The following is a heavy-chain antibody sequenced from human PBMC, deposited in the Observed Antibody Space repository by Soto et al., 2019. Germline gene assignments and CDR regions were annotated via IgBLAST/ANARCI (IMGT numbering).Heavy chain of an antibody. Sequence: GASVKVSCKASRYTFTSYYMHWVRQAPGQGLEWMGIINPSGGSTSYAQKFQGRVTMTRDTSTSTVYMELSSLRSEDTAVYYCARGLRGARNYYDSSGYFGTLDYWGQGTLVTVSS. CDR2: INPSGGST. V-gene: IGHV1-46*01. CDR3: ARGLRGARNYYDSSGYFGTLDY. CDR1: RYTFTSYY. D-gene: IGHD3-22*01. J-gene: IGHJ4*02.